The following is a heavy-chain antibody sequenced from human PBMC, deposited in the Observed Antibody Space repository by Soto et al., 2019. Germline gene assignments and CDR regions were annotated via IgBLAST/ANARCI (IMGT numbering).Heavy chain of an antibody. J-gene: IGHJ6*02. CDR2: ISYDGSNK. Sequence: PRLSCAASGFTFSSYGMHWVRQAPGKGLEWVAVISYDGSNKYYADSVKGRFTISRDDAKNSLYLQMNSLRDEDTAVYYCARDLYGLEVWAQGTTLTVSS. V-gene: IGHV3-30*03. CDR3: ARDLYGLEV. CDR1: GFTFSSYG.